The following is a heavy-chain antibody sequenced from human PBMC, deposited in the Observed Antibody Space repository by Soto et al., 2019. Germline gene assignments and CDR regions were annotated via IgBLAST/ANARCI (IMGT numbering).Heavy chain of an antibody. CDR3: AREPPETPPDY. CDR2: ISAKNGNT. Sequence: ASVKVSCKTSGYTFSDYSISWVRQAPGQGLEWMGWISAKNGNTNFAQKFRGRVTMITDTSTNTVYMELRNLRLDDTAVYYCAREPPETPPDYWGQGTLVTVSS. V-gene: IGHV1-18*01. CDR1: GYTFSDYS. J-gene: IGHJ4*02.